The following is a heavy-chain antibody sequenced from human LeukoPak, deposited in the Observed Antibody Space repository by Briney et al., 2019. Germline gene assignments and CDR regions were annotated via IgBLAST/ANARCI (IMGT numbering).Heavy chain of an antibody. CDR1: GGPLRGYY. CDR2: NNHSGST. CDR3: ASRRRGYSYGYLVY. D-gene: IGHD5-18*01. V-gene: IGHV4-34*01. Sequence: STETLSLTCAVYGGPLRGYYWCWIRQPPGKGLERIGENNHSGSTNYNPSLKSRVTISVDTSKNQFSLALSSVTAADTAVYYCASRRRGYSYGYLVYWGQGTLVTVSS. J-gene: IGHJ4*02.